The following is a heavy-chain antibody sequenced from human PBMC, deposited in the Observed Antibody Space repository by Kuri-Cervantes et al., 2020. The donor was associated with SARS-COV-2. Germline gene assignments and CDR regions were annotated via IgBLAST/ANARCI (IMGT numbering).Heavy chain of an antibody. CDR2: ISAYNGNT. D-gene: IGHD3-22*01. CDR1: GYTFTSYG. V-gene: IGHV1-18*01. Sequence: ASVKVSCKASGYTFTSYGISWVRQAPGQGLEWMGWISAYNGNTNYAQKLQGRVTMTTDTSASTAYMELRSLRSDDTAVYYCARDSRSGWVTYYYDSSGAKFDYWGQGTLVTVSS. J-gene: IGHJ4*02. CDR3: ARDSRSGWVTYYYDSSGAKFDY.